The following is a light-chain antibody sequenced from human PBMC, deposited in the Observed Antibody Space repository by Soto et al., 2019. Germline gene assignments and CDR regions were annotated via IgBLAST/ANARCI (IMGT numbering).Light chain of an antibody. V-gene: IGKV3-11*01. CDR1: GSIDRH. Sequence: EIVLTQSPASLSLSPGERATLSCRGSGSIDRHLAWYQQRPGQALRLLILDASDRATGIPARFGGSGSGTDFTLSISSLEPEDFAVYYCQQRSNWPPVTFGGGTKVDI. J-gene: IGKJ4*01. CDR2: DAS. CDR3: QQRSNWPPVT.